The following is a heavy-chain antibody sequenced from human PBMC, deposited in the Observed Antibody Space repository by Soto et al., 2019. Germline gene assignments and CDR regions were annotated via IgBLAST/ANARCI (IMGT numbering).Heavy chain of an antibody. V-gene: IGHV4-59*01. J-gene: IGHJ4*02. Sequence: QVQLQESGPGLVKPSETLSLTCAVSGDSISSYYCMWIRQPPGKGLESIGYLYYGRSANYNPSLTIRVTLSVDTSTNQCSLTLSSMTAADTAVYYCALRSRPVVPEYWGQGTLITVSS. CDR1: GDSISSYY. CDR3: ALRSRPVVPEY. D-gene: IGHD3-22*01. CDR2: LYYGRSA.